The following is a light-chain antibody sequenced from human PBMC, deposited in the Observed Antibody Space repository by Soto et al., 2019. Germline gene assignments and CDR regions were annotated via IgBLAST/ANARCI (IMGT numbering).Light chain of an antibody. Sequence: QSALTQPASVSGSPGQAITISCTGTSRDVGGYKHVSWYQHHPGKALNIMIYEVSNRPSGVSNRFSGSKSGYTASLTISGLQADDEADYYCNSQRSSCTRVFGTGTTVPVL. CDR1: SRDVGGYKH. V-gene: IGLV2-14*01. J-gene: IGLJ1*01. CDR2: EVS. CDR3: NSQRSSCTRV.